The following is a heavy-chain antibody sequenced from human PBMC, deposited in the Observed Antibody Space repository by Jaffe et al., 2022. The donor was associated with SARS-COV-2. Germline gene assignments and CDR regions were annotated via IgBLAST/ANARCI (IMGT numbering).Heavy chain of an antibody. CDR1: GFTFSRYW. Sequence: EVQLVESGGGLVQPGGSLRLSCAASGFTFSRYWMSWVRQAPGKGLEWVANIKQDGSEKYYVDSVMGRFTVSRDNAKNSLYLQMNSLRAEDTAVYYCAGLASWIQLWHDYWGQGTLVTVSS. CDR2: IKQDGSEK. V-gene: IGHV3-7*03. D-gene: IGHD5-18*01. J-gene: IGHJ4*02. CDR3: AGLASWIQLWHDY.